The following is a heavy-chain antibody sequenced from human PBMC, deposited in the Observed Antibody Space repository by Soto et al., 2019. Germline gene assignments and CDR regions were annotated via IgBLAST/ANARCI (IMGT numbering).Heavy chain of an antibody. J-gene: IGHJ4*02. CDR3: ARQSKTTVTKYYFDY. CDR2: INPSGGST. D-gene: IGHD4-17*01. CDR1: GYTVTSYY. V-gene: IGHV1-46*01. Sequence: ASVKVSCKASGYTVTSYYMHWVRQAPGQGLEWMGIINPSGGSTSYAQKFQGRVTMTRDTSTSTVYMELSSLRSEDTAVYYCARQSKTTVTKYYFDYWGQGTLVTVSS.